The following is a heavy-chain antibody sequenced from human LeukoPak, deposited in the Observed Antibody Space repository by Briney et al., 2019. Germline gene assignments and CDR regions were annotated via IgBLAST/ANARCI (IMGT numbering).Heavy chain of an antibody. V-gene: IGHV4-38-2*02. CDR2: IYHSGST. J-gene: IGHJ4*02. D-gene: IGHD5-18*01. Sequence: SETLSLTCTVSGYSISSGYYWGWIRQPPGKGLEWIGNIYHSGSTSYNPSLKSRVTISVDTSKNQFSLKLSSVTAADTAVYYCARDRYIYGSEDRFDYWGQGTLVTVSS. CDR1: GYSISSGYY. CDR3: ARDRYIYGSEDRFDY.